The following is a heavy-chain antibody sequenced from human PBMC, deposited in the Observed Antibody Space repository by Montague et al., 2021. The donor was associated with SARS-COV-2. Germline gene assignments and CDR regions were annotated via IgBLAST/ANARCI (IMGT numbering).Heavy chain of an antibody. CDR3: ARDDGSGSSRHYYGMDV. D-gene: IGHD6-13*01. CDR2: IDWDDDK. V-gene: IGHV2-70*11. Sequence: PALVKPTQTLTLTCTFSGFSLSTSGMCVSWIRQPPGKALEWLARIDWDDDKYYSTSLKTRLTISKDTSKNQVVHTMTNMDPVDTATYYCARDDGSGSSRHYYGMDVWGQGTTVTVSS. CDR1: GFSLSTSGMC. J-gene: IGHJ6*02.